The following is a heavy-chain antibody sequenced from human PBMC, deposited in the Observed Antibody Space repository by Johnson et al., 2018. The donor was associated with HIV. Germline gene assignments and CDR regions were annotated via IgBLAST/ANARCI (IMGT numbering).Heavy chain of an antibody. V-gene: IGHV3-11*04. CDR1: GFTFSDYY. Sequence: QVQLVESGGGLVQPGGSLRLSCAASGFTFSDYYMSWIRQAPGKGLEWVSYISTSGSTIYYADSVKGRFTISRDNAKNSLYLQMNSLRAEDTAMYFCARDWGLYNWNDPGAFDIWGQGTMVTVSS. CDR3: ARDWGLYNWNDPGAFDI. J-gene: IGHJ3*02. D-gene: IGHD1-1*01. CDR2: ISTSGSTI.